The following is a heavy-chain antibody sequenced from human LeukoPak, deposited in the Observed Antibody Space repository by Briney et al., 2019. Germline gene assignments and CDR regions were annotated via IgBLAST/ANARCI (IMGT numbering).Heavy chain of an antibody. V-gene: IGHV4-59*12. CDR1: GHPISSYY. CDR2: MYYSGRY. CDR3: ARGPPLTYYYGSGSYSWFDG. Sequence: SETLSLTCTLSGHPISSYYWSWLRQPPGKGLEWIGYMYYSGRYNYNPPLKSRVTISVDTSKNPFSLKLSSVTPEDTAVYYCARGPPLTYYYGSGSYSWFDGWGQGTPVTVSS. J-gene: IGHJ5*02. D-gene: IGHD3-10*01.